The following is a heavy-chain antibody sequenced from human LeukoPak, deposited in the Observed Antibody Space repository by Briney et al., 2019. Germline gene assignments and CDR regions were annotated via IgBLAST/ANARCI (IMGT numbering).Heavy chain of an antibody. V-gene: IGHV4-59*01. D-gene: IGHD6-13*01. Sequence: SQTLSLTCTVSGGSISSYYWSWIRQPPGKGLEWIGYIYYSGSTNYNPSLKSRVTISVDTSKNQFSLKLSSVTAADTAVYYCARVIAAAGTDWFDPWGQGTLVTVSS. CDR2: IYYSGST. J-gene: IGHJ5*02. CDR1: GGSISSYY. CDR3: ARVIAAAGTDWFDP.